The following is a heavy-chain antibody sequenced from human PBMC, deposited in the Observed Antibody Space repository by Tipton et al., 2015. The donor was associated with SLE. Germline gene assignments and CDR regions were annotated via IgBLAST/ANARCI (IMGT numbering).Heavy chain of an antibody. CDR3: ARDLVYYGMDV. J-gene: IGHJ6*02. CDR1: GYSISSGYY. CDR2: IYPSGST. V-gene: IGHV4-38-2*02. Sequence: TLSLTCAVSGYSISSGYYWGWIRQPPGKGLEWIGSIYPSGSTYYNPSLKSRVTISVDTSKNQFSLKLSSVTAADTAVYYCARDLVYYGMDVWGQGTTVTVSS.